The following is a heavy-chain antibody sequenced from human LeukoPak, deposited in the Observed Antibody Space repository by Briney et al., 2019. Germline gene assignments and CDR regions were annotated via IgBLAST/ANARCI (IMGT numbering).Heavy chain of an antibody. CDR1: GGSFSGYY. J-gene: IGHJ4*02. D-gene: IGHD2-2*01. CDR3: ARRCSSTSCYWKGVDY. Sequence: TSETLSLTCAVYGGSFSGYYWSWIRQPPGKGLEWIGEINHSGSTNYNPSLKSRVTISVDTSKNQFSLKLSSVTAADTAVYYCARRCSSTSCYWKGVDYWGQGTLVTVSS. V-gene: IGHV4-34*01. CDR2: INHSGST.